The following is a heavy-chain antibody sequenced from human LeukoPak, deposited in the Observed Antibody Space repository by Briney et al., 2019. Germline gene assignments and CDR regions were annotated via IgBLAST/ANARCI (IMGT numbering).Heavy chain of an antibody. J-gene: IGHJ3*02. CDR3: AKGTWLYAFDI. Sequence: PGGSLRLSCAASGFTVSSNYMSWVRQAPGKGLEWVSIIFSSGSTYYADSVKGRFTISRDNSKNTLSLQMNSLRAEDTAVYYCAKGTWLYAFDIWGQGTMVTVSS. D-gene: IGHD6-19*01. CDR2: IFSSGST. CDR1: GFTVSSNY. V-gene: IGHV3-53*01.